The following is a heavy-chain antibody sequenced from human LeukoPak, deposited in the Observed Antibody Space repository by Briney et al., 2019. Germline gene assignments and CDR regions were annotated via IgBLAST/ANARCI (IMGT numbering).Heavy chain of an antibody. J-gene: IGHJ4*02. D-gene: IGHD3-3*01. CDR1: GFTFSDYY. Sequence: PGGSLRLSCAASGFTFSDYYMSWIRQAPGEGLEWVSYINSSGSTIYYADSVEGRFTISRDNAKNSLYLQMDSLRAEDTAVYYCAREYDDFWSGYYYTFGYWGQGTLVTVSS. CDR2: INSSGSTI. V-gene: IGHV3-11*01. CDR3: AREYDDFWSGYYYTFGY.